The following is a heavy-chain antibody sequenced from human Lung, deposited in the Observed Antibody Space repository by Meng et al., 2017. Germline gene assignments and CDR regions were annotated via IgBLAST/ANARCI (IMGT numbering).Heavy chain of an antibody. J-gene: IGHJ4*02. V-gene: IGHV4-34*01. D-gene: IGHD4-11*01. Sequence: QVRLQQWGAGLLKPSETLSPTCVVSGGSFSDYYWSWIRQPPGKGLEWIGEINHSGSTNYNPSLESRATISVDTSQNNLSLKLSSVTAADSAVYYCARGPTTMAHDFDYWGQGTLVTVFS. CDR1: GGSFSDYY. CDR3: ARGPTTMAHDFDY. CDR2: INHSGST.